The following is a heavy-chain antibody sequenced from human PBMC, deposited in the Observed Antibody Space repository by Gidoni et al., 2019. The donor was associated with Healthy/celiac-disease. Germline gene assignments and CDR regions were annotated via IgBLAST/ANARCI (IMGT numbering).Heavy chain of an antibody. CDR1: GGSVSSYY. Sequence: QVQLQESGPGLVKPSEPRSLTCTVAGGSVSSYYWSSIRQPPGNGLEWSGYTYYSVSTNYNPSLKSRVTISVDTSKNQFSLKLSSVTAADTAVYYCARDRVDDILTGYYVGGMDVWGQGTTVTVSS. V-gene: IGHV4-59*02. CDR3: ARDRVDDILTGYYVGGMDV. CDR2: TYYSVST. J-gene: IGHJ6*02. D-gene: IGHD3-9*01.